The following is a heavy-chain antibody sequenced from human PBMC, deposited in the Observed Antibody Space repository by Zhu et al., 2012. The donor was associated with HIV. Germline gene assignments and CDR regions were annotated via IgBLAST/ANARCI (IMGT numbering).Heavy chain of an antibody. CDR1: GGSISSSSYY. V-gene: IGHV4-39*01. Sequence: QVQLQESGPGLVKPSETLSLTCTVSGGSISSSSYYWGWIRQPPGKGLEWIASVYYTGSTYHDASLRSRVTISVDTSENRFSLRLSSATAADTALYYCARHIYYFDSRGYSYFDYWAWEPWSPSPQ. D-gene: IGHD3-22*01. CDR2: VYYTGST. J-gene: IGHJ4*02. CDR3: ARHIYYFDSRGYSYFDY.